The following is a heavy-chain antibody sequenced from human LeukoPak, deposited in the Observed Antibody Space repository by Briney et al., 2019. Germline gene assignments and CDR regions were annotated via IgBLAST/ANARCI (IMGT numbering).Heavy chain of an antibody. V-gene: IGHV1-2*02. CDR1: GYTFTSYY. Sequence: ASVKVSCKASGYTFTSYYMHWVRQAPGQGLEWMGWINPNSGGTNYAQKFQGRVTMTRDTSISTAYMELSRLRSDDTAVYYCARSAGSSPTALGYWGQGTLVTVSS. J-gene: IGHJ4*02. CDR3: ARSAGSSPTALGY. D-gene: IGHD6-13*01. CDR2: INPNSGGT.